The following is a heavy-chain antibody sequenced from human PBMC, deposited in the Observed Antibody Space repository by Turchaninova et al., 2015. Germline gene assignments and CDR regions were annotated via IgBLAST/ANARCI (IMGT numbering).Heavy chain of an antibody. J-gene: IGHJ6*02. CDR1: GYTFTDFG. CDR3: ARFMSSSYGMDV. D-gene: IGHD3-16*02. Sequence: QVQLVQSGAEVKRPGASVQVACEVSGYTFTDFGINWVRLAPGHGLEWVGWISPSNGDPAPANNFSGNVTIPRKTSTSTDYMGLRGLTLDDTAVYYWARFMSSSYGMDVWGRGTTITVSS. V-gene: IGHV1-18*04. CDR2: ISPSNGDP.